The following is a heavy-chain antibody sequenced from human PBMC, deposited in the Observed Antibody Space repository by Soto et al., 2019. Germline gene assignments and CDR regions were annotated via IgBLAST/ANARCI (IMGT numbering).Heavy chain of an antibody. CDR2: ISSSGGTI. J-gene: IGHJ3*02. Sequence: PGGSLRLSCAASGFTFGSYEMNWVRQAPGKGLEWVSYISSSGGTIYHAESVKGRFTISRDNAKNSLYLQMNSLRAEDTAVYYCARGPVIVYSGSPEAAFDIWGQGTMVTVSS. CDR3: ARGPVIVYSGSPEAAFDI. V-gene: IGHV3-48*03. CDR1: GFTFGSYE. D-gene: IGHD1-26*01.